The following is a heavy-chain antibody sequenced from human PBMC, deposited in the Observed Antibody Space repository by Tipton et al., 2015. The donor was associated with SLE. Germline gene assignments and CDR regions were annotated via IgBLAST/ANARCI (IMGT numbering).Heavy chain of an antibody. CDR1: GYSVISGYH. J-gene: IGHJ4*02. CDR3: ARLLLGWDDY. V-gene: IGHV4-38-2*02. CDR2: VYHSGST. D-gene: IGHD1-26*01. Sequence: TLSLTCTVSGYSVISGYHWGWIRQPPGKGLEWMGSVYHSGSTYYNPSLKSRVTISVDTPKNQFSLKLSSVTAADTAVYYCARLLLGWDDYWGQGTLVTVSS.